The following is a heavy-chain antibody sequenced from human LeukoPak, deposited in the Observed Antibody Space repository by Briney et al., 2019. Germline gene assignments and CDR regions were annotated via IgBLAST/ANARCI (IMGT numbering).Heavy chain of an antibody. D-gene: IGHD6-6*01. CDR3: VRDWEWKAARNLSDP. J-gene: IGHJ5*02. V-gene: IGHV1-18*01. CDR1: GYTFINYG. CDR2: TSGDNVNT. Sequence: AASVKVSCKASGYTFINYGISWVRQARGQGLEWMGWTSGDNVNTYYAQKFLGRVIMTTDISTTTAYMELRSLRPDDTAVYYCVRDWEWKAARNLSDPWGQGTRVTVSS.